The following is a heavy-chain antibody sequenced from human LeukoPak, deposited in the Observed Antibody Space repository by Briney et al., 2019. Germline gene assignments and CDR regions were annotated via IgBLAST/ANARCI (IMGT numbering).Heavy chain of an antibody. Sequence: SETLSLTCAVYVGSFSGYYWSWIRQPPWKGLEWIGEINHSGSTNYNPSLKSRVTISVDTSKNQFSLKLSSVTAADTAVYYCARGDYGGNSGYWGQGTLVTVSS. CDR3: ARGDYGGNSGY. D-gene: IGHD4-23*01. V-gene: IGHV4-34*01. CDR1: VGSFSGYY. J-gene: IGHJ4*02. CDR2: INHSGST.